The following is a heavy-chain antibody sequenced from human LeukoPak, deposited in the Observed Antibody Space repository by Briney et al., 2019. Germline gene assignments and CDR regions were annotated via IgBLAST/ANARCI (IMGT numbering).Heavy chain of an antibody. CDR3: VRHVYFYGSRNSDDAFDI. CDR1: GGSISSGGYY. Sequence: SETLSLTCTVSGGSISSGGYYWSWIRQHPGKGLEWIGYIYYSGSTYYNPSLKSRVTISVDTSKNQFSLKLRSVTAADTAVYYCVRHVYFYGSRNSDDAFDIWGQGTMVTVSS. D-gene: IGHD3-10*01. CDR2: IYYSGST. J-gene: IGHJ3*02. V-gene: IGHV4-31*03.